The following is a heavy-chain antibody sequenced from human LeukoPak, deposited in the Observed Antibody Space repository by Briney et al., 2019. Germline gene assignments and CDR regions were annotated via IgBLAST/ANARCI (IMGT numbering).Heavy chain of an antibody. J-gene: IGHJ4*02. Sequence: GGSLRLSCAASGFTFSDFSMNWVRQAPGKGLEWVSYIRSSSSGTIYYGDSVKGRFTISRDNARNSLYLQMNSLRDEDTAVYYCTTDPALWNIIATTAPEDYWGQGTLVTVSS. V-gene: IGHV3-48*02. CDR1: GFTFSDFS. CDR3: TTDPALWNIIATTAPEDY. CDR2: IRSSSSGTI. D-gene: IGHD1-1*01.